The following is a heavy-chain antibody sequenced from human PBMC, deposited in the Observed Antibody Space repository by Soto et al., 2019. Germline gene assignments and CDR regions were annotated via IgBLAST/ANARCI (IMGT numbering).Heavy chain of an antibody. CDR1: GYSFTTSW. D-gene: IGHD2-15*01. J-gene: IGHJ4*02. CDR3: ARRALPHAFVDY. Sequence: GESLKISCKGSGYSFTTSWIGWVRQMPGKDLEWMGIIYPSDSDTRYSPSFQGQVTISVDKSISSAYLQWSSLKASDTAIYYCARRALPHAFVDYWGQGTLVTVSS. CDR2: IYPSDSDT. V-gene: IGHV5-51*01.